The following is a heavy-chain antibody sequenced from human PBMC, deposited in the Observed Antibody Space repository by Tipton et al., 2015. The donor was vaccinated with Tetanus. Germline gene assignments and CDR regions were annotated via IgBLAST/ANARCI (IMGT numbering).Heavy chain of an antibody. CDR2: ISSTSTYI. V-gene: IGHV3-21*06. D-gene: IGHD6-19*01. Sequence: GSLRLSCTGSGFTFGDFAVNWVRQAPGKGLEWVSSISSTSTYIDYGDAVKGRFTISRDNTQNSVYLQMDSLRVEDTAVYYCASGSSLDYWGQGALVIVSS. J-gene: IGHJ4*02. CDR3: ASGSSLDY. CDR1: GFTFGDFA.